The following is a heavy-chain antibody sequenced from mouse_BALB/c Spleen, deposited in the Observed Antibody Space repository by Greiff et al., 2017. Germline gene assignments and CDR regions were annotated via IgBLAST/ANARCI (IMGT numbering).Heavy chain of an antibody. V-gene: IGHV1-80*01. D-gene: IGHD4-1*01. CDR1: GYAFSSYW. J-gene: IGHJ3*01. CDR2: IYPGDGDT. Sequence: QVQLKESGAELVRPGSSVKISCKASGYAFSSYWLTWVKQRPGQGLEWIGQIYPGDGDTNYNGKFKGKATLTADKSSSTAYMQLSSLTSEDSAVYFCARRTGPWFAYWGQGTLVTVSA. CDR3: ARRTGPWFAY.